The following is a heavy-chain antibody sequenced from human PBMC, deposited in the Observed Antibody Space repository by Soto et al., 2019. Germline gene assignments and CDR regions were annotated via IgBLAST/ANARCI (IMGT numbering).Heavy chain of an antibody. J-gene: IGHJ5*02. V-gene: IGHV1-69*13. D-gene: IGHD1-26*01. CDR3: ARDLVVGATRGGWFDP. CDR1: GCTFSSYA. Sequence: GASVKVSCKASGCTFSSYAISWVRQAPGQGLEWMGGIIPIFGTANYAQKFQCRVTITADESTSTAYMELSSLRSEDTAVYYCARDLVVGATRGGWFDPWGQGTLVTVSS. CDR2: IIPIFGTA.